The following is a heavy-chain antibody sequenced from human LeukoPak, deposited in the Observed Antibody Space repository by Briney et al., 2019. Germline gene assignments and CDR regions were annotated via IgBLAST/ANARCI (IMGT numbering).Heavy chain of an antibody. D-gene: IGHD6-19*01. Sequence: GGSLRLSCAASGFTFSSYAMSWVRQAPGKGLEWVSGISWNSGSIGYADSVKGRFTISRDNAKNSLYLQMNSLRAEDMALYYCAKHIRPVIVVAGHIDYWGQGTLVTVSS. V-gene: IGHV3-9*03. CDR1: GFTFSSYA. J-gene: IGHJ4*02. CDR2: ISWNSGSI. CDR3: AKHIRPVIVVAGHIDY.